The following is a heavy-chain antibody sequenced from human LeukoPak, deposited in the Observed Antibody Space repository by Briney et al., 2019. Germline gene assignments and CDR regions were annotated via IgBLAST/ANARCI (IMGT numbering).Heavy chain of an antibody. D-gene: IGHD2-21*02. J-gene: IGHJ5*02. CDR1: GGSISSSSYY. Sequence: PSETLSLTCTVSGGSISSSSYYWGWIRQPPGKGLEWIGSIYYSGSTYYNPSLKSRVTIPIDTSKNQFSLKLSSVTAADTAVYYCARTRDHIVVVTAIRHAPFDPWGQGTLVTVSS. CDR3: ARTRDHIVVVTAIRHAPFDP. V-gene: IGHV4-39*07. CDR2: IYYSGST.